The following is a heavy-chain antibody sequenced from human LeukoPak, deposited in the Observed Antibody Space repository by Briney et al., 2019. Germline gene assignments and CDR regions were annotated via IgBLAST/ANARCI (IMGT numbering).Heavy chain of an antibody. D-gene: IGHD3-3*01. Sequence: ASVKVSCKASGYTFTSYDINWVRQATGQGLEWMGWMNPNSGNTGYAQRFQGRVTMTRDTSTSTVYMEVSSLRSEDTAVYYCARDERNDFWSGEWEYWGQGALVTVSS. V-gene: IGHV1-8*01. CDR2: MNPNSGNT. J-gene: IGHJ4*02. CDR3: ARDERNDFWSGEWEY. CDR1: GYTFTSYD.